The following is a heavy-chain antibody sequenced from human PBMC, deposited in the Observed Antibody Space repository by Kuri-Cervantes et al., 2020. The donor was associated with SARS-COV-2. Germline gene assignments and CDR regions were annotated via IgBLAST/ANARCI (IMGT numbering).Heavy chain of an antibody. CDR1: GGSFSGYY. D-gene: IGHD3-10*01. CDR3: ARGCGEWLRYWYFDL. V-gene: IGHV4-34*01. CDR2: INHSGST. Sequence: GSLRLSCAVYGGSFSGYYWSWIRQPPGKGLEWIGEINHSGSTNYNPSLKSRVTISVDTSKNQFSLKLSSVTAADTAVYCCARGCGEWLRYWYFDLWGRGTLVTVSS. J-gene: IGHJ2*01.